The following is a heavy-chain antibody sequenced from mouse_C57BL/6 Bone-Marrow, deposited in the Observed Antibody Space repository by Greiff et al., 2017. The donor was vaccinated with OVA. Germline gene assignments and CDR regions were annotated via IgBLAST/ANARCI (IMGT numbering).Heavy chain of an antibody. CDR3: AAGLWGAY. V-gene: IGHV5-17*01. D-gene: IGHD3-1*01. CDR2: ISSGSSTI. J-gene: IGHJ3*01. CDR1: GFTFSDYG. Sequence: EVQVVESGGGLVKPGGSLKLSCAASGFTFSDYGMHWVRPAPEKGLEWVAYISSGSSTIYYADTVKGRFTISRDNAKNTLFLQMTSLRSEDTTMYYCAAGLWGAYWGQGTLVTVSA.